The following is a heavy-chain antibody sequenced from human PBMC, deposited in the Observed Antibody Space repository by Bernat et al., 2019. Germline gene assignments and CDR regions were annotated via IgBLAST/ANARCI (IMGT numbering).Heavy chain of an antibody. J-gene: IGHJ4*02. D-gene: IGHD6-6*01. CDR2: ISWDGGST. V-gene: IGHV3-43D*04. CDR1: GFTFDDYA. CDR3: AKDLLRYSSSSVVDY. Sequence: EVQLVESGGVVVQPGGSLRLSCAASGFTFDDYAMHWVRQAPGKGLEWVSLISWDGGSTYYADSVKGRFTISRDNSKNSLYLQMNSLRAEDTALYYCAKDLLRYSSSSVVDYWGQGTLVTDSS.